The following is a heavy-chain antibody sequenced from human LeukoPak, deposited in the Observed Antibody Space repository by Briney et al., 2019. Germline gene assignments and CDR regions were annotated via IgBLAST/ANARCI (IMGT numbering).Heavy chain of an antibody. D-gene: IGHD2-8*02. Sequence: GGSLRLSCAASGFTFSSYAMSWVRQAPGKGLEWVSAISGSGGSTYYADSVKGRFTISRDNAKNSLYLQMNSLRAEDTAVYYCASGLSMNDAFDIWGQGTMVTVSS. CDR3: ASGLSMNDAFDI. CDR2: ISGSGGST. J-gene: IGHJ3*02. V-gene: IGHV3-23*01. CDR1: GFTFSSYA.